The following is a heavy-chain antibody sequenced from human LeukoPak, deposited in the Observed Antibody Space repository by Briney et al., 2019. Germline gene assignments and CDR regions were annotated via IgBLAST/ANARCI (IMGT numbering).Heavy chain of an antibody. Sequence: SGTLSLTCTVSGGSISSGGYYWSWIRQPPGKGLEWIGYIYHSGSTYYNPSLKSRVTISVDRSKNQFSLKLNSVTAADTAVYYCARAGGYLLYFDSWGQGTLATVSS. D-gene: IGHD5-12*01. CDR1: GGSISSGGYY. CDR2: IYHSGST. V-gene: IGHV4-30-2*01. J-gene: IGHJ4*02. CDR3: ARAGGYLLYFDS.